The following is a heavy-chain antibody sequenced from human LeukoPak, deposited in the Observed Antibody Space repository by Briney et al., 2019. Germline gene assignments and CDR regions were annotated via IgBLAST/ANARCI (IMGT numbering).Heavy chain of an antibody. D-gene: IGHD1-26*01. CDR2: IKQDGSEK. CDR3: ARGDSGSSYRLFYFDF. Sequence: PGGSLRLSCVASGFTFSNHAMTWVRQAPGKGLEWVANIKQDGSEKYFVDSVKGRFTISRDNAKNSLYLQTNSLRAEDTAVYYCARGDSGSSYRLFYFDFWGQGILVTVSS. J-gene: IGHJ4*02. V-gene: IGHV3-7*03. CDR1: GFTFSNHA.